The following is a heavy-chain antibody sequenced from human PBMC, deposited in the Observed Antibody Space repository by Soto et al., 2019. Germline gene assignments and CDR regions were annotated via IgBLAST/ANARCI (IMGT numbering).Heavy chain of an antibody. CDR2: ISGSGGST. CDR1: GFTFSSYA. Sequence: EVPLLESGGGLVQPGGSLRLSCAASGFTFSSYAMSWVHQAPGKGLEWVSAISGSGGSTYYADSVKGRFTISRDNYKNTLYLQMNSLRADDTAVYYCANPSSLRWWYYFDYWGQGTLVTVSS. V-gene: IGHV3-23*01. CDR3: ANPSSLRWWYYFDY. J-gene: IGHJ4*02. D-gene: IGHD4-17*01.